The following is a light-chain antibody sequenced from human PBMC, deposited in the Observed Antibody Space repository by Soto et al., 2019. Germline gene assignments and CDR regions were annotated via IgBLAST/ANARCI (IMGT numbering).Light chain of an antibody. Sequence: TQSPSFLSLSPGERATLSCRASQSVKTFLLWYQHRPGQAPRVLIYDASHRATGIPARFRGSGSGTDFTLTISSLEPEDAGIYYCQQRSHWPPITFGQGTRLEIK. CDR1: QSVKTF. CDR3: QQRSHWPPIT. CDR2: DAS. J-gene: IGKJ5*01. V-gene: IGKV3-11*01.